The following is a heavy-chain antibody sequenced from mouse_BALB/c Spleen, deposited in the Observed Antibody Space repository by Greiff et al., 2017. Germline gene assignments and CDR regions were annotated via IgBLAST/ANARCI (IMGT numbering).Heavy chain of an antibody. V-gene: IGHV1S81*02. Sequence: QVQLKQSGAELVKPGASVKLSCTASGFNIKDTYMYWVKQRPGQGLEWIGEINPSNGGTNFNEKFKSKATLTVDKSSSTAYMQLSSLTSEDSAVYYCTRDSGLRVFDYWGQGTTLTVSS. D-gene: IGHD3-1*01. J-gene: IGHJ2*01. CDR1: GFNIKDTY. CDR3: TRDSGLRVFDY. CDR2: INPSNGGT.